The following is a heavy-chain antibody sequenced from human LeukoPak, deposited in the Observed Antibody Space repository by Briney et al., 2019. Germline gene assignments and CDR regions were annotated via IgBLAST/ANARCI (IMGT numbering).Heavy chain of an antibody. CDR2: ISGSGGST. Sequence: GGSLRLSCAASGFTFSSYAMSWVCQAPGKGLEWVSAISGSGGSTYYADSVKGRFTISRDNSKNTLYLQMNSLRAEDTAVYYCARDKWLTTTHYFDYWGQGTLVTVSS. CDR1: GFTFSSYA. CDR3: ARDKWLTTTHYFDY. D-gene: IGHD4-11*01. J-gene: IGHJ4*02. V-gene: IGHV3-23*01.